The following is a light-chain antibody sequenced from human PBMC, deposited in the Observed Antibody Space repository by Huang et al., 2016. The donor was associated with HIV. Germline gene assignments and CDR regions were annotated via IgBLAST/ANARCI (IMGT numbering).Light chain of an antibody. V-gene: IGKV3-15*01. J-gene: IGKJ2*01. CDR3: QQYNNWPPGYT. CDR1: QNVSSN. CDR2: GAS. Sequence: EIVMTQSPAILSVSPGERVTLSCRASQNVSSNLAWYQQKPCQAPRLLIYGASTRATRIPARCSGSGSGTEFTLTVSSLHSEDFAVYYCQQYNNWPPGYTFGQGTNLEIK.